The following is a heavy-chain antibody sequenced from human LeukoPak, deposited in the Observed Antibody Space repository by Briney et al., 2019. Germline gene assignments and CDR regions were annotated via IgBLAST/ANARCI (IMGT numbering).Heavy chain of an antibody. CDR1: GGSISSSSYY. V-gene: IGHV4-39*01. CDR3: ARQVADDFWSGYYPYYFDY. CDR2: IYYSGST. J-gene: IGHJ4*02. D-gene: IGHD3-3*01. Sequence: PSETLSLTCTVSGGSISSSSYYWGWIRQPPGKGLEWIGSIYYSGSTYYNPSLKSRVTISVDTSKNQFSLKLSSVTAADTAVYYCARQVADDFWSGYYPYYFDYWGQGTLVTLSS.